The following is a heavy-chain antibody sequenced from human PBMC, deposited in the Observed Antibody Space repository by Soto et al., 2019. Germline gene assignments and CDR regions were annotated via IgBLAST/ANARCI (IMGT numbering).Heavy chain of an antibody. V-gene: IGHV4-30-4*01. D-gene: IGHD3-10*02. CDR3: FFQAEDAIRVVRSVSAFLLNRSSDL. CDR2: IYYSGST. J-gene: IGHJ2*01. Sequence: PPGKSLEWIGYIYYSGSTYYNPSLKSRGTIYIDTSKNQFSLKLSSGTAADTVIYYFFFQAEDAIRVVRSVSAFLLNRSSDL.